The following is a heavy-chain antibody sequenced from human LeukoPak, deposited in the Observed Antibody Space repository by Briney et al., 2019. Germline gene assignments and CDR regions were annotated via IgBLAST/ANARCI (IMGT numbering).Heavy chain of an antibody. J-gene: IGHJ3*01. CDR1: GFTFSSYA. D-gene: IGHD6-13*01. CDR3: AKDTAAGSSSWQS. Sequence: PGSSLALSCAASGFTFSSYAMHWVRQAPGKGLEWVAVISYDGSNKFYAVSVKGRFTISRDNSKNTLYLQMNSLRAEDTAVYYCAKDTAAGSSSWQSWGQGTMVTVSS. V-gene: IGHV3-30*04. CDR2: ISYDGSNK.